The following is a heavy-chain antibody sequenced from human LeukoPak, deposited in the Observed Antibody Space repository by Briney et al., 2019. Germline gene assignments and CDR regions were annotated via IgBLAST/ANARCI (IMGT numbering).Heavy chain of an antibody. CDR2: ISRDSGAT. Sequence: GGSPILSCAASGFTFSVYSMNWVRQAPGKGLEWISYISRDSGATYYADSVKGRFTISRDNDKNSLYLQMNSLRDEDTAVYYCASPLDYSSPRYWGQGTLVTVSS. J-gene: IGHJ4*02. CDR3: ASPLDYSSPRY. V-gene: IGHV3-48*02. D-gene: IGHD6-19*01. CDR1: GFTFSVYS.